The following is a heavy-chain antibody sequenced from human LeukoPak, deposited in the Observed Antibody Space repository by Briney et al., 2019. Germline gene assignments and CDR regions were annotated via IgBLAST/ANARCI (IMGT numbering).Heavy chain of an antibody. Sequence: GGSLRLSCAASVFTLSSYWMRWVRQAQRKGQEWVANIKQDGSEKYYVDSVKGRFTISRDNAKNSLYLQMNSLRAEDTAVYFCARGQIGYDFWSGYSSAWGQGTLVTVSS. D-gene: IGHD3-3*01. J-gene: IGHJ5*02. V-gene: IGHV3-7*03. CDR3: ARGQIGYDFWSGYSSA. CDR1: VFTLSSYW. CDR2: IKQDGSEK.